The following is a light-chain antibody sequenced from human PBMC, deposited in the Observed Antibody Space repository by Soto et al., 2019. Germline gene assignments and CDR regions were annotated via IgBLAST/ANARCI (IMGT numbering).Light chain of an antibody. J-gene: IGLJ2*01. Sequence: QSALTQPASVSGSPGQSITISCTGTSSDVGGYNYVSWYQHHPGQAPKLIIYEVSNRPSGVSNRFSGSKSVNTASLTISGLQAEDEADYYCTSYTNSNTPVVFGGGTKLTVL. CDR3: TSYTNSNTPVV. CDR1: SSDVGGYNY. V-gene: IGLV2-14*01. CDR2: EVS.